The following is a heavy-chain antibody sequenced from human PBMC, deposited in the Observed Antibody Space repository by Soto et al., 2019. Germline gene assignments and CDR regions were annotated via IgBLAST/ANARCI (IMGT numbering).Heavy chain of an antibody. CDR1: GFTVSSKY. CDR3: ARGGDYDFWSGDYANYYYYGMDV. V-gene: IGHV3-53*01. Sequence: GGSLRLSCAASGFTVSSKYMSWVRQAPGKGLEWVSVIYSGGSTYYADSVKGRFTISRDNSKNTLYLQMNSLRAEDTAVYYCARGGDYDFWSGDYANYYYYGMDVWAKGPRSPSP. CDR2: IYSGGST. D-gene: IGHD3-3*01. J-gene: IGHJ6*02.